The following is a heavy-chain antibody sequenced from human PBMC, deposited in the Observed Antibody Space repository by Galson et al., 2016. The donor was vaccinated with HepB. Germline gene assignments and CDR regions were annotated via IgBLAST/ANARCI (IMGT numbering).Heavy chain of an antibody. CDR3: ARGSSCGADCYSVTPAY. V-gene: IGHV4-61*01. CDR2: IYYSGTT. D-gene: IGHD2-21*02. Sequence: ETLSLTCTVSGGSVSRASYYWNWIRQPPEKTLEWIGYIYYSGTTAYNPSLESRVTLSADTSKNQFSLRLSSVTAADTAVYYCARGSSCGADCYSVTPAYWGQGILVTVSS. CDR1: GGSVSRASYY. J-gene: IGHJ4*02.